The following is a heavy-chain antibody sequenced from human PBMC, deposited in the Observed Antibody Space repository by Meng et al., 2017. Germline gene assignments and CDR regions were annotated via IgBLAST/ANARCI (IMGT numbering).Heavy chain of an antibody. D-gene: IGHD4-17*01. J-gene: IGHJ5*02. Sequence: GAEVYQPGSAVKVPCKDSGGTLSSYAISCVRQAPGQGLEWMGGIIPIFGTANYAQKFQGRVTITADESTSTAYMELSSLRSEDTAVYYCARDYGDYAWIAKRWFDPWGQGTLVTVSS. V-gene: IGHV1-69*13. CDR1: GGTLSSYA. CDR2: IIPIFGTA. CDR3: ARDYGDYAWIAKRWFDP.